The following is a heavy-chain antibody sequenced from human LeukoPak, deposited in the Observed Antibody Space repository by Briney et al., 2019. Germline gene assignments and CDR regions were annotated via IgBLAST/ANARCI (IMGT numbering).Heavy chain of an antibody. J-gene: IGHJ4*02. D-gene: IGHD3-9*01. CDR2: IYYSGST. V-gene: IGHV4-59*01. Sequence: SETLSLTCTVSGGSIGSYYWSWIRQPPGKGLEWIGYIYYSGSTNYNPSLKSRVTISVDTSKNQFSLKLSSVTAADTAVYYCARGLATYFDYWGQGTLVTVSS. CDR3: ARGLATYFDY. CDR1: GGSIGSYY.